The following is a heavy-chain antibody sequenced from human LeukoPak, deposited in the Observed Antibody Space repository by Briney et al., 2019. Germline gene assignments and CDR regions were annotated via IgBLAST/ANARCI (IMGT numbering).Heavy chain of an antibody. CDR2: IIPIFGTA. D-gene: IGHD4-17*01. CDR3: AGDYGDRTGGFDY. Sequence: SVKVSFKASGGTFSSYAISWVRQAPGQGLEWMGGIIPIFGTANYAQKFQGRVTITADESTSTAYMELSSLRSEDTAVYYCAGDYGDRTGGFDYWGQGTLVTVSS. J-gene: IGHJ4*02. V-gene: IGHV1-69*13. CDR1: GGTFSSYA.